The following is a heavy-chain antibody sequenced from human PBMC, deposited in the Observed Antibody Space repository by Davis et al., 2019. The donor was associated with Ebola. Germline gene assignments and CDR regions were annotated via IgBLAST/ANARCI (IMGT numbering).Heavy chain of an antibody. V-gene: IGHV1-8*01. CDR3: ARELIAAAGNYYYYYGMDV. Sequence: AASLKVSCKASGYTFTSYDINWVRQATGQGLEWMGWMNPNSGNTGYAQKFQGRVTMTRNTSISTAYMELSSLRSEDTAVYYCARELIAAAGNYYYYYGMDVWGKGTTVTVSS. CDR1: GYTFTSYD. CDR2: MNPNSGNT. D-gene: IGHD6-13*01. J-gene: IGHJ6*04.